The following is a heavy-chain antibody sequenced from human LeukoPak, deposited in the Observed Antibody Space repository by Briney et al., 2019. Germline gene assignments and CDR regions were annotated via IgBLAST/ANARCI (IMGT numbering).Heavy chain of an antibody. CDR3: AADDYSSSGWMDYYYYYMDV. CDR1: GFTFTSSA. V-gene: IGHV1-58*01. Sequence: SVKVSCKASGFTFTSSAVQWVRQARGQRLEWIGWIVVGSGNTNYAQKFQERVTITRDMSTSTAYMELSSLRSEDTAVYYCAADDYSSSGWMDYYYYYMDVWGKGTTVTVSS. J-gene: IGHJ6*03. D-gene: IGHD6-13*01. CDR2: IVVGSGNT.